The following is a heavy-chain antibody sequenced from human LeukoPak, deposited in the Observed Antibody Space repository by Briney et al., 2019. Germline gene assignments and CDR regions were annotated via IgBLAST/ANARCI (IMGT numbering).Heavy chain of an antibody. D-gene: IGHD2-15*01. CDR1: GYTFTSYG. Sequence: GASVKVSCKASGYTFTSYGISWVRQAPGQGLEWMGWISAYNGNTNYAQKLQGRVTMTTDTSTSTAYMELRSLRSDDTAVYHCARDGYCSGGSCYLNYYYYMDVWGKGTTVTVSS. CDR3: ARDGYCSGGSCYLNYYYYMDV. CDR2: ISAYNGNT. J-gene: IGHJ6*03. V-gene: IGHV1-18*01.